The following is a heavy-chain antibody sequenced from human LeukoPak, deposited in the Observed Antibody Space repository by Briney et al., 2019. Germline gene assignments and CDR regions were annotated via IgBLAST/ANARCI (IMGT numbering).Heavy chain of an antibody. D-gene: IGHD2-2*01. CDR3: ASHCSSTSCHGDY. Sequence: GRSLRLSCAASGFTFSSYAMSWVRQAPGKGLEWVSAISGSGGSTYYADSVKGRFTISRDNSKNTLYLQMNSLRAEDTAVYYCASHCSSTSCHGDYWGQGTLVTVSS. J-gene: IGHJ4*02. CDR1: GFTFSSYA. CDR2: ISGSGGST. V-gene: IGHV3-23*01.